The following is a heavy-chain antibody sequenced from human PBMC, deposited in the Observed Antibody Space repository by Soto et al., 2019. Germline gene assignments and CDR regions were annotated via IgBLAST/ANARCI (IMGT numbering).Heavy chain of an antibody. CDR1: GFTFSSNA. CDR3: ARVGSPYSSSWYGRLDY. V-gene: IGHV3-23*01. Sequence: PGGSLRLSCAASGFTFSSNAMSWVRQAPGKGLEWVSAISAGGDGTHYAYSVKGRFTISRDNSKNTLYLQMNSLRAEDTAVYYCARVGSPYSSSWYGRLDYWGQGTLVTVSS. J-gene: IGHJ4*02. D-gene: IGHD6-13*01. CDR2: ISAGGDGT.